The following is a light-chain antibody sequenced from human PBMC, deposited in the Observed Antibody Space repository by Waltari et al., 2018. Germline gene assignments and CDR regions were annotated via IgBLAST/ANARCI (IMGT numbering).Light chain of an antibody. CDR1: QSVSSSY. V-gene: IGKV3-20*01. CDR2: GAS. Sequence: EIVLPQSPGTLSSSPGERATLSCRASQSVSSSYLAWYQQKPGQAPRLLIYGASSRATGITDRFSGSGSGTDFTLTISRLEPEDFAVYYCQQYGRSPRTFGQGTTVEIK. CDR3: QQYGRSPRT. J-gene: IGKJ1*01.